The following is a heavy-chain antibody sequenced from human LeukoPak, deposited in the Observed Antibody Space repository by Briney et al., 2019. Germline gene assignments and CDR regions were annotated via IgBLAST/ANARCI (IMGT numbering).Heavy chain of an antibody. D-gene: IGHD6-19*01. J-gene: IGHJ5*02. CDR2: IYYSGST. Sequence: SETLSLTCTVSGGSISSYYWSWIRQPPGKGLEWIGYIYYSGSTNYNPSFKSRVTISVDTSKNQFSLKLSSVTAADTAVYYCARARIAVAGTPWFDPWGQGTLVTVSS. CDR3: ARARIAVAGTPWFDP. V-gene: IGHV4-59*01. CDR1: GGSISSYY.